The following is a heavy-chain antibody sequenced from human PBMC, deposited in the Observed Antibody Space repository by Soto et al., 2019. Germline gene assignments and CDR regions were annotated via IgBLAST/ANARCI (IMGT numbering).Heavy chain of an antibody. CDR2: IYYSGST. V-gene: IGHV4-30-4*01. Sequence: SETLSRAFPVSGGSISSGDYYWSYIRQAPGKWREWIGYIYYSGSTYYNPSLKSRVTISVDTSKNQFSLKLSSVTAADTAVYYCARDRIVVVPAAIYSYYGMDVCGQGTT. CDR3: ARDRIVVVPAAIYSYYGMDV. CDR1: GGSISSGDYY. J-gene: IGHJ6*02. D-gene: IGHD2-2*01.